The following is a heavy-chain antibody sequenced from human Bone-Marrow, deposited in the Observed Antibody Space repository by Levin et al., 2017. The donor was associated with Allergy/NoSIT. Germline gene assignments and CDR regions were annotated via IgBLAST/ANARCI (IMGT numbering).Heavy chain of an antibody. CDR3: ARETGDLDY. CDR2: VSGSGSST. J-gene: IGHJ4*02. V-gene: IGHV3-23*01. CDR1: GFTFSSYA. Sequence: GESLKISCAASGFTFSSYAMSWVRQAPGKGLEWVSAVSGSGSSTYYADSVKGRFTISRDNSKNTLYLQMNSLRAEDTAVYYCARETGDLDYWGQGTVVTVSS. D-gene: IGHD7-27*01.